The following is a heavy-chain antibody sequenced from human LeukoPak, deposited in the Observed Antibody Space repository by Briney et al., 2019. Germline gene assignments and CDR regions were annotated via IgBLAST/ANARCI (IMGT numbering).Heavy chain of an antibody. Sequence: KSGGSLRLSCAASGFTFSDYYMSWIRQAPGKGLEWVSYISSSGSTIYYADSVKGRFTISRDNAKNSQYLQMNSLRAEDTAVYYCAREPADLGYCSGGSCPIWGQGTMVTVSS. CDR2: ISSSGSTI. CDR1: GFTFSDYY. D-gene: IGHD2-15*01. J-gene: IGHJ3*02. CDR3: AREPADLGYCSGGSCPI. V-gene: IGHV3-11*01.